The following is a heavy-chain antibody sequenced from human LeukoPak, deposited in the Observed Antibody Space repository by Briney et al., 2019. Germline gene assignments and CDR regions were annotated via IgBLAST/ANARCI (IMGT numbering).Heavy chain of an antibody. J-gene: IGHJ5*02. CDR1: GGSFSGYY. CDR3: ARGFVVVPAAYNCFDP. CDR2: INHSGST. Sequence: PSETLSLTCAVYGGSFSGYYWSWIRQPPGRGLEWIGEINHSGSTNYNSSLKSRVTISVDTSKNQFSLKLSSVTAADTAVYYCARGFVVVPAAYNCFDPWGQGTLVTVSS. D-gene: IGHD2-2*01. V-gene: IGHV4-34*01.